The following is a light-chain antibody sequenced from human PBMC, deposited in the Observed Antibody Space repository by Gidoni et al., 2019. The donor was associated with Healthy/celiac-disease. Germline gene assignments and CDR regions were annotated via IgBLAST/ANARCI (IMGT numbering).Light chain of an antibody. CDR3: QAWDSSTVV. Sequence: SYELTPPPPGSFAPGQTASITCSGDKFGDKYACWYQQKPGQSPVLVIYQDSKRTSGIPERFSGSNSGNTATLTISGTQAMDEADYYCQAWDSSTVVFGGGTKLTVL. CDR1: KFGDKY. V-gene: IGLV3-1*01. CDR2: QDS. J-gene: IGLJ2*01.